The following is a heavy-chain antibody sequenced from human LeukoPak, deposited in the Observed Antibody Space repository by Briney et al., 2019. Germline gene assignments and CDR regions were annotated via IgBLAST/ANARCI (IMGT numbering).Heavy chain of an antibody. CDR3: TTELAGYCSSTSCSASRFDP. V-gene: IGHV3-15*01. CDR1: GFSFSYAW. J-gene: IGHJ5*02. D-gene: IGHD2-2*01. CDR2: IRSKADGGTT. Sequence: PGGSLRLSCAASGFSFSYAWMSWVRQAPGKGLEWVGRIRSKADGGTTDYAAPVKGGFTMFRDDSKSTLYLQMNSLKTEDTAVYYCTTELAGYCSSTSCSASRFDPWGQGTLVTVSS.